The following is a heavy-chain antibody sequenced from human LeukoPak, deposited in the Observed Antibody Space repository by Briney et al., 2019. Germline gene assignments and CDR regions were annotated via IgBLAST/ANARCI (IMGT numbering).Heavy chain of an antibody. CDR2: IRSKTNNYET. CDR1: GITFDGSP. CDR3: QAYYYYYMDV. J-gene: IGHJ6*03. Sequence: PGGSLKLSCAASGITFDGSPIHWVRQASGKGLEWVGRIRSKTNNYETGYAASVEGRFLISRDDSRNMSYPHMDNLKTEDTAVYYCQAYYYYYMDVWGKGTTVTVS. V-gene: IGHV3-73*01.